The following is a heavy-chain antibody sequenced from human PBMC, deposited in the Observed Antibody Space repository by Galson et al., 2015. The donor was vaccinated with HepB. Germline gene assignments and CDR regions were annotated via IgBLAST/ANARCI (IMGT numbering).Heavy chain of an antibody. D-gene: IGHD3-22*01. J-gene: IGHJ4*02. CDR3: AKDRGALGYYDSSGYFSILDY. CDR1: GFTFSSYG. CDR2: ISYDGSNK. V-gene: IGHV3-30*18. Sequence: SLRLSCAASGFTFSSYGMHWVRQAPGKGLEWVAVISYDGSNKYYADSVKGRFTISRDNSKNTLYLQMNSLRAEDTAVYYCAKDRGALGYYDSSGYFSILDYWGQGTLVTVSS.